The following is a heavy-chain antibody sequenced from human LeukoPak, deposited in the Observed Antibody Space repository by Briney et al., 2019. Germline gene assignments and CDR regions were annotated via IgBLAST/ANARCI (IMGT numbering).Heavy chain of an antibody. J-gene: IGHJ4*02. CDR3: ARHVRGSYQGGLDY. CDR2: IYYSGST. D-gene: IGHD1-26*01. Sequence: SETLSLTSTVSGGSISSSSHYWGWIRQPPGKGLEWIGSIYYSGSTYYNPSLKSRVTISVDTSKNQFSLKLSSVTAADTAVYYCARHVRGSYQGGLDYWGQGTLVTVSS. V-gene: IGHV4-39*01. CDR1: GGSISSSSHY.